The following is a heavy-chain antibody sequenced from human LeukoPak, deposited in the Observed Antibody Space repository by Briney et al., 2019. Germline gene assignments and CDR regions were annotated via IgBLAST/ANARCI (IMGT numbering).Heavy chain of an antibody. V-gene: IGHV4-59*01. J-gene: IGHJ6*03. CDR3: AGARHYGSGSYYSWGYYYYYYMDV. CDR2: IDHTGST. Sequence: SETLSLTCTVSDDSITIYYWTWIRQPPGKGLEWIGYIDHTGSTNYNPSLNSRVTISRDTSKNHFSLELSSVTAADTAVYYCAGARHYGSGSYYSWGYYYYYYMDVWGKGTTVTISS. D-gene: IGHD3-10*01. CDR1: DDSITIYY.